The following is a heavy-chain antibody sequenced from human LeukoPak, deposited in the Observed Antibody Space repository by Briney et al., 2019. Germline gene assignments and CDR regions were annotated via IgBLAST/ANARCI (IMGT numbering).Heavy chain of an antibody. CDR1: GYTFTSYS. CDR2: ISTYSDKT. V-gene: IGHV1-18*01. D-gene: IGHD2-15*01. Sequence: ASVKVSCKASGYTFTSYSISWVRQAPGQGLEWMGWISTYSDKTNYVQRLQGRVTMTTDTSTSTAYMELRSLTSDDTAVYYCARDHCSGGNCNAYYDFWGQGALVTVSS. CDR3: ARDHCSGGNCNAYYDF. J-gene: IGHJ4*02.